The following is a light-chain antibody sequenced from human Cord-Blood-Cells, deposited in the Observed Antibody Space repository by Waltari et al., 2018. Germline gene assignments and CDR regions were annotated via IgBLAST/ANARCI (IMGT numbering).Light chain of an antibody. Sequence: NFMLTQPHSVSESPGKTVTISCTRSSGSIASNYVQWYQQRPGSAPTPGIYEDNQRPSGVPDRFSGSIDSSSNSASLTISGLKTEDEADYYCQSYDSSNPYVVFGGGTKLTVL. J-gene: IGLJ2*01. CDR2: EDN. CDR3: QSYDSSNPYVV. CDR1: SGSIASNY. V-gene: IGLV6-57*03.